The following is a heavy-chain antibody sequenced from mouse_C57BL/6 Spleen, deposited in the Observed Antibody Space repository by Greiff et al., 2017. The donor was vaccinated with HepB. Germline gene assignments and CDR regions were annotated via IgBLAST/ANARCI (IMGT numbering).Heavy chain of an antibody. J-gene: IGHJ4*01. Sequence: EVKLMESGGGLVKPGGSLKLSCAASGFTFSDYGMHWVRQAPEKGLEWVAYISSGSSTIYYADTVKGRFTISRDKAKNTLFLQMTSLRSEDTAMYYCARPVSNFYAMDYWGQGTSVTVSS. CDR1: GFTFSDYG. V-gene: IGHV5-17*01. D-gene: IGHD2-5*01. CDR2: ISSGSSTI. CDR3: ARPVSNFYAMDY.